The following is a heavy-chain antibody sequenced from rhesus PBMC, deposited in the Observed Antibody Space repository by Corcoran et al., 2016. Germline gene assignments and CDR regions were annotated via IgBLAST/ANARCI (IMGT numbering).Heavy chain of an antibody. CDR1: GGSFSGYF. J-gene: IGHJ5-1*01. CDR2: ISGSSGST. Sequence: QVQLQESGPGLVKPSETLSLTCAVSGGSFSGYFLGWLRQPPGKGLEWIGYISGSSGSTDYNPSLKSRVTISTDTSKNQFSLKLSSVTAADTAVYYCARARRFDVWGPGVLVTVSS. CDR3: ARARRFDV. V-gene: IGHV4-165*01.